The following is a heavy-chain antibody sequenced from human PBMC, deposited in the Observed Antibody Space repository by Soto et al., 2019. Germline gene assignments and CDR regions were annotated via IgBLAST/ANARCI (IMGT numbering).Heavy chain of an antibody. D-gene: IGHD6-13*01. V-gene: IGHV1-8*01. Sequence: QVQLVQSGAEVKKPGASVKVSCKASGYTFTSYDINWVRQATGQGLEWMGWMNPNSGNTGYAQKFKGRVTMTRNTYISTAYMELSSLRSEDTAVYYCARGAADHYYYYYYMDVWGKGTTVTVSS. CDR3: ARGAADHYYYYYYMDV. J-gene: IGHJ6*03. CDR1: GYTFTSYD. CDR2: MNPNSGNT.